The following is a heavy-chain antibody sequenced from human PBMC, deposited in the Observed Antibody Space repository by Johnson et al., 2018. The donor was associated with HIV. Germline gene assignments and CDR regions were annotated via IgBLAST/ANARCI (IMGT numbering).Heavy chain of an antibody. Sequence: VQLLESGGGLVQPGGSLRLSCAASGFTFSSYWMSWVRQAPGKGLEWVANIKQDGSEKYYVDSVKGRFTISRDTAKNSLYLQMHSLRAEDMAVYYCAREGPTYYDFWSGYYKGAFDIWGQGTMVTVSS. CDR1: GFTFSSYW. CDR3: AREGPTYYDFWSGYYKGAFDI. J-gene: IGHJ3*02. D-gene: IGHD3-3*01. V-gene: IGHV3-7*01. CDR2: IKQDGSEK.